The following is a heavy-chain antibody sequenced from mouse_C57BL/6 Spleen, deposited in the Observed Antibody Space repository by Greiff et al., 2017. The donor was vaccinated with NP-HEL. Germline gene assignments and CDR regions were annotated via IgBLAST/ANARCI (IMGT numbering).Heavy chain of an antibody. V-gene: IGHV5-9-1*02. J-gene: IGHJ4*01. CDR1: GFTFSSYA. CDR2: ISSGGDYI. Sequence: EVKLVESGEGLVKPGGSLKLSCAASGFTFSSYAMSWVRQTPEKRLEWVAYISSGGDYIYYADTVKGRFTISRDNARNTLYLQMSSLKSEDTAMYYCTRGSNYNYAMDYWGQGTSVTVSS. CDR3: TRGSNYNYAMDY. D-gene: IGHD2-5*01.